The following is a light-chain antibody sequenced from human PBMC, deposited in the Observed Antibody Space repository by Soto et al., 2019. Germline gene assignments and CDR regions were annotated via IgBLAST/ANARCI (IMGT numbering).Light chain of an antibody. J-gene: IGLJ7*01. CDR1: SSDIGGYNY. CDR2: EVS. V-gene: IGLV2-14*01. Sequence: QSALTQPASVSGSPGQSITISCTGTSSDIGGYNYVSWYQQHPGKAPKLMIYEVSNRPSGVSNRFSGSKSGNTASLTISGLQAEDEAEYYCSSYTSRSTRVFGGGTQLTVL. CDR3: SSYTSRSTRV.